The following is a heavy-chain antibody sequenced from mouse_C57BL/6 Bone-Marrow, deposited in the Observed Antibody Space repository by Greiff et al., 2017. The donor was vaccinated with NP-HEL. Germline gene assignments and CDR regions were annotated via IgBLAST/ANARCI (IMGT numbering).Heavy chain of an antibody. Sequence: QVQLQQSGAELMKPGASVKLSCTATGYTFTGYWIEWVKQRPGHGLEWIGEILPGSGSTNYNAKFKGKATFTADTSSNTAYMQLSSLTTEDSDIYYYERPYDYVGCWGQGTTLTVSS. J-gene: IGHJ2*01. V-gene: IGHV1-9*01. CDR2: ILPGSGST. D-gene: IGHD2-3*01. CDR3: ERPYDYVGC. CDR1: GYTFTGYW.